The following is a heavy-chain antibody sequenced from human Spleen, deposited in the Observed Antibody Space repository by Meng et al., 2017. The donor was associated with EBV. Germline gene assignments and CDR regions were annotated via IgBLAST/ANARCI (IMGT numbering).Heavy chain of an antibody. CDR3: ARQSTYRLLDP. Sequence: QGHLHQWGPGLRKPSETLSLPCALYGESFSGHYWTWIRQPPGKGLEWIGEINESGITNYNPSLKSRVTLSIDTSERHFSLNLSSVTAADTAVYYCARQSTYRLLDPWGQGTLVTVSS. J-gene: IGHJ5*02. CDR2: INESGIT. V-gene: IGHV4-34*01. CDR1: GESFSGHY. D-gene: IGHD3-16*02.